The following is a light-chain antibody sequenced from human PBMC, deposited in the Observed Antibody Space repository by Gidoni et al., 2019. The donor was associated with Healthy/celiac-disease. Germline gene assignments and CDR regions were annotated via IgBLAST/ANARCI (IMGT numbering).Light chain of an antibody. CDR2: AAS. CDR3: QQANSSTIT. CDR1: QGISSW. V-gene: IGKV1-12*01. J-gene: IGKJ4*01. Sequence: IPLTQSPSSVSASVGDRVTITCRASQGISSWLSWYQQKPGTAPKLLSYAASSLQSGVPSRFSGSGSGTDCTVTSSRLQPEDIATEYCQQANSSTITFGGGTKVEIK.